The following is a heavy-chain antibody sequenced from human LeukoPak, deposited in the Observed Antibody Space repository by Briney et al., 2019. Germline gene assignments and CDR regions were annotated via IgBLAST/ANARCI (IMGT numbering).Heavy chain of an antibody. Sequence: GSLRLSCAASGFTFSTYSMNWVRQAPGKGLEWVSSIDSSSSYIYYADSLKGRFTISRDNAKNSLYLQMNSLRAEDTAVYYCAKDVSPNYYESSGTDYWGQGTLVTVSS. J-gene: IGHJ4*02. CDR3: AKDVSPNYYESSGTDY. CDR1: GFTFSTYS. D-gene: IGHD3-22*01. CDR2: IDSSSSYI. V-gene: IGHV3-21*06.